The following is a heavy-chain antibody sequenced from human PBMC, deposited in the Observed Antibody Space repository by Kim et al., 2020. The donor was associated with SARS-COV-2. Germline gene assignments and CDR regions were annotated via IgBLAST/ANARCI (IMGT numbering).Heavy chain of an antibody. CDR3: ARLTVRGVNIDY. V-gene: IGHV4-39*01. D-gene: IGHD3-10*01. Sequence: YYNPPLKSRVTISVDTSKNQFSLKLSSVTAADTAVYYCARLTVRGVNIDYWGQGTLVTVSS. J-gene: IGHJ4*02.